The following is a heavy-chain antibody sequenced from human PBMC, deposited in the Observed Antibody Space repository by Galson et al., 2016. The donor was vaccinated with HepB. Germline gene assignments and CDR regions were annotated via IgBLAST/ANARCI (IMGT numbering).Heavy chain of an antibody. Sequence: SVKVSCKASGDTFSDYFIHWVRQAPGQGLEWMGMINLSDDSTNYAEKFQGRVIMTGDTSTSTIFMELTSLRSNDTAIYYCARDLRLATGSTRPNPPKNCFDSWGQGTLVTVSS. D-gene: IGHD6-6*01. V-gene: IGHV1-46*01. CDR1: GDTFSDYF. CDR3: ARDLRLATGSTRPNPPKNCFDS. CDR2: INLSDDST. J-gene: IGHJ4*02.